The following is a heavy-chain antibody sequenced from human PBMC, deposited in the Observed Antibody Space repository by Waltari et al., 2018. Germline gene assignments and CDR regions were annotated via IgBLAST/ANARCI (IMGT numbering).Heavy chain of an antibody. Sequence: EVQLVESAGGLLQPGGSLTLSCAASGFTFSSYSMNWVRQAPGKGLEWVSYISSSSSTIYYADSVKCRFTISRDNAKNSLYLQMNSLRAEDTAVYYCASTTIFDHYYYMDVWGKGTTVTVSS. CDR1: GFTFSSYS. CDR2: ISSSSSTI. D-gene: IGHD3-3*01. CDR3: ASTTIFDHYYYMDV. J-gene: IGHJ6*03. V-gene: IGHV3-48*04.